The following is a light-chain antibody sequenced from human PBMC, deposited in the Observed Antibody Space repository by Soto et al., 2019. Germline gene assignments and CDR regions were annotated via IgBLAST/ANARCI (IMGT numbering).Light chain of an antibody. CDR3: AAWDASLRACV. CDR1: DSNIGSNS. V-gene: IGLV1-47*02. Sequence: QSVLTQPPSASGTAGQVVTISCSGGDSNIGSNSVYWYQHLPRMAPKLLIYYNNQRPSGVPDRFSGSRSGTSASLAIVGLRSEDEAVYYWAAWDASLRACVFGNGTKLTV. J-gene: IGLJ1*01. CDR2: YNN.